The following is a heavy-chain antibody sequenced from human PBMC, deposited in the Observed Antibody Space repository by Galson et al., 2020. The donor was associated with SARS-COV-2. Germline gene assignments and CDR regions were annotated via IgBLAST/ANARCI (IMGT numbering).Heavy chain of an antibody. V-gene: IGHV1-69*13. Sequence: SVKVSCKASGGTFSSYAISWVRQAPGQGLEWMGGIIPIFGTANYAQKFQGRVTITADESTSTAYMELSSLRSEDTAVYYCARGYGFGELAYYFDYWGQGTLVTVSS. CDR1: GGTFSSYA. CDR2: IIPIFGTA. D-gene: IGHD3-10*01. J-gene: IGHJ4*02. CDR3: ARGYGFGELAYYFDY.